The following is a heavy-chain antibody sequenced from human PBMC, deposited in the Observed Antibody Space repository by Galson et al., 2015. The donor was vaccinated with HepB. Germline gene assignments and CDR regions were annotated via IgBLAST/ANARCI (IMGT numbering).Heavy chain of an antibody. CDR1: GFSLTTSGMC. CDR2: IDWNDDK. Sequence: PALVKPTQTLTLTCTFSGFSLTTSGMCVSWIRQPPGKALEWLARIDWNDDKFYTTSLKTRLTISKDTSKNQVVLTMTNMDPVDTATYYCARLQGADYGGNNWFDPWGQGTLVTVSS. J-gene: IGHJ5*02. CDR3: ARLQGADYGGNNWFDP. D-gene: IGHD4-23*01. V-gene: IGHV2-70*17.